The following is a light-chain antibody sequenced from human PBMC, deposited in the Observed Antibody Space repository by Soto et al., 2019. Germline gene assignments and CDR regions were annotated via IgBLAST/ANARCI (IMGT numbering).Light chain of an antibody. Sequence: AIQMTQSPSSLSASVGDRVTITCRASQGIRNDLGWYQQKPGKAPKLLIYAASSLQSGLPSRFSGSGSGTDFTLTISSLHPEDFATYYCRQDYNYPRTFGQGTKVEI. CDR3: RQDYNYPRT. V-gene: IGKV1-6*01. CDR2: AAS. J-gene: IGKJ1*01. CDR1: QGIRND.